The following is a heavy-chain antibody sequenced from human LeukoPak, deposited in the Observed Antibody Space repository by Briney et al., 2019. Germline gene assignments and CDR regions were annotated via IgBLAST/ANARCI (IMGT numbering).Heavy chain of an antibody. V-gene: IGHV3-21*01. CDR1: GFTFTNYS. J-gene: IGHJ4*02. CDR2: ITGWSTYI. D-gene: IGHD1-26*01. CDR3: ARVDSGSYFGH. Sequence: GGSLRLSCVASGFTFTNYSLNWVRQAPGKGLEWVSSITGWSTYIHYAESVKGRFTVTRDNAKNSLYPQMNSLRADDTAVYYCARVDSGSYFGHWGQGTLVTVSS.